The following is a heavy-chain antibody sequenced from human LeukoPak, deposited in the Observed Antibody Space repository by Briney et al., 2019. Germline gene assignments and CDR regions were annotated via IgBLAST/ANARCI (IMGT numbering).Heavy chain of an antibody. CDR2: ISWSSGSI. V-gene: IGHV3-9*01. CDR3: AKDYFDY. J-gene: IGHJ4*02. Sequence: GGSLRLSCAASGFTFDDYAMHWVRQAPGEGLEWVSGISWSSGSIGYADSVKGRFTISRDNAKNSLYLQMNSLRAEDTALYYCAKDYFDYWGQGTLVTVSS. CDR1: GFTFDDYA.